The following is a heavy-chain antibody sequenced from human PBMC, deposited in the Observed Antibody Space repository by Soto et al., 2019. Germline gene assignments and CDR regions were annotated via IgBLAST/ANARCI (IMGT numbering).Heavy chain of an antibody. CDR1: GGTFSSYT. V-gene: IGHV1-69*02. J-gene: IGHJ5*02. CDR3: ARGGLSGVAARPQGWDWFDL. Sequence: VQLVQSGAEVKKPGSSVKVSCKASGGTFSSYTISWVRQAPGQGLEWMGRIIPILGIANYAQKFQGRVTITADKSTSTAYMELSSLRSEDTAVYYCARGGLSGVAARPQGWDWFDLWGQGTLVTVSS. CDR2: IIPILGIA. D-gene: IGHD6-6*01.